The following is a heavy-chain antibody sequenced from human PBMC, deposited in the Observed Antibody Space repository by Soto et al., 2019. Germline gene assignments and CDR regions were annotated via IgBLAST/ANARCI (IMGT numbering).Heavy chain of an antibody. J-gene: IGHJ6*02. CDR2: IKQDGSEK. CDR3: ARTYFTVATGRLDYGMDV. CDR1: GFTFSSYW. D-gene: IGHD4-17*01. V-gene: IGHV3-7*03. Sequence: GGSLRLSCAASGFTFSSYWMSWVRQAPGKGLEWVANIKQDGSEKYYVDSVKGRFTISRDNAKNSLYLQMNSLRAEDTAVYYCARTYFTVATGRLDYGMDVWGQGTTVTVSS.